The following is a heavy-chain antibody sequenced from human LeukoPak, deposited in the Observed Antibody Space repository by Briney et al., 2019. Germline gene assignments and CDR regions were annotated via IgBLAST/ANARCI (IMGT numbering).Heavy chain of an antibody. CDR2: INSNSGAT. D-gene: IGHD3-9*01. Sequence: ASVKVSCKASGYTFTGYFMHWVRQAPGQGLEWMGWINSNSGATNYAQKFQGRVTMTRDTSITTAYMELSTLTADDTAVYYCARVSLPGYFSLNLDYWGQGTLLTVTS. CDR3: ARVSLPGYFSLNLDY. CDR1: GYTFTGYF. V-gene: IGHV1-2*02. J-gene: IGHJ4*02.